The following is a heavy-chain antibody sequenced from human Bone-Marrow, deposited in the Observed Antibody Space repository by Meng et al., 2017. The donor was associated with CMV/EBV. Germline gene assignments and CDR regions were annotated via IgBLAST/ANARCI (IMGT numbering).Heavy chain of an antibody. J-gene: IGHJ4*02. Sequence: GGSLRLSCAASGFTFSSYGMHWVRQAPGKGLEWVAFIRYDGSNKYYADSVKGRFTISRDNSKNTLYLQMNSLRAEDTAVYYCARDQYSSGWYGDFDYWGQGTLVTVSS. D-gene: IGHD6-19*01. CDR3: ARDQYSSGWYGDFDY. CDR2: IRYDGSNK. CDR1: GFTFSSYG. V-gene: IGHV3-30*02.